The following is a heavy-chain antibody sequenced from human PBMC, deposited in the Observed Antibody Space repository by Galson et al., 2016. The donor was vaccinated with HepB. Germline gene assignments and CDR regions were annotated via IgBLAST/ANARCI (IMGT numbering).Heavy chain of an antibody. D-gene: IGHD6-6*01. CDR2: IKQDGSKK. V-gene: IGHV3-7*01. CDR3: ARESIGGFDP. CDR1: GFIFSDYW. J-gene: IGHJ5*02. Sequence: CAASGFIFSDYWMSWVRQAPGKGLEWVANIKQDGSKKEYVDSVKGRFTISRDNAEKALYLQMSSLTAEDTAVYYCARESIGGFDPWGQGTLVTVSS.